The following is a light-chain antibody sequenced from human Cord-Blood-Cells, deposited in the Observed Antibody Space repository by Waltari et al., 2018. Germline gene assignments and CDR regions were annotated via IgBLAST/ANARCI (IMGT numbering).Light chain of an antibody. CDR3: QQSYSTPRT. CDR2: AAS. Sequence: DIQMTQSPSSLSASVGARVTITCRASQSISSYLNWYQQKPGKAPKLLIYAASSLKSGVPSRFSGSGSGTDFTLTISSLQPEDFATYYCQQSYSTPRTFGGGTKVEIK. CDR1: QSISSY. V-gene: IGKV1-39*01. J-gene: IGKJ4*01.